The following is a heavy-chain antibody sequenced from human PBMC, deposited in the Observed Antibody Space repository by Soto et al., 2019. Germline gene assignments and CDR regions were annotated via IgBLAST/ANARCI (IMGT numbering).Heavy chain of an antibody. CDR2: IYEGGNT. J-gene: IGHJ3*02. V-gene: IGHV4-30-2*01. Sequence: SETLSLTCAVSGGSIISDGYSWSWIRQPPGKGLQWIGHIYEGGNTYYTPSLESRVAISTDKSKNQFSLRLSSVTAADTAVYYCVRRSSEAAFGIWRQGTMVTVPS. CDR1: GGSIISDGYS. CDR3: VRRSSEAAFGI.